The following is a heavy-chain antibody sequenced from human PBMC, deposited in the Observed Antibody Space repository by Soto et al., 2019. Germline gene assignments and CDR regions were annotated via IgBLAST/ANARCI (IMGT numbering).Heavy chain of an antibody. V-gene: IGHV3-30-3*01. CDR3: ARVDSSSWYNYYYYYGMDV. J-gene: IGHJ6*02. CDR2: ISYDGSNK. D-gene: IGHD6-13*01. CDR1: GFTFSSYA. Sequence: QVQLVESGGGVVQPGRSLRLSCAGSGFTFSSYAMHWVRQAPGKGLEWVAVISYDGSNKYYADSVKGRFTISRDNSKNTLYLQMNSLRAEDTAVYYCARVDSSSWYNYYYYYGMDVWGQGTTVTVSS.